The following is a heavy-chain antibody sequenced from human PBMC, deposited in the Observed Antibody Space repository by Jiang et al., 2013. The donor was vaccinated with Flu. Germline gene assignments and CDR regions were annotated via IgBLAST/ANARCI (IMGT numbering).Heavy chain of an antibody. CDR2: IIPIFGTA. V-gene: IGHV1-69*01. CDR3: ARVQYSSSLWATWGYYYGMDV. CDR1: GGTFSSYA. D-gene: IGHD6-13*01. J-gene: IGHJ6*02. Sequence: GSSVKVSCKASGGTFSSYAISWVRQAPGQGLEWMGGIIPIFGTANYAQKFQGRVTITADESTSTAYMELSSLRSEDTAVYYCARVQYSSSLWATWGYYYGMDVWGQGTTVTVSS.